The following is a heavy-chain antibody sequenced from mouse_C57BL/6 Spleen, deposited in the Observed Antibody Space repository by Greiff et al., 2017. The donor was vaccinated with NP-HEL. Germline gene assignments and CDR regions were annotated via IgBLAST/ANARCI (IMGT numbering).Heavy chain of an antibody. J-gene: IGHJ3*01. CDR1: GYTFTSYW. D-gene: IGHD2-3*01. CDR2: IYPGSGST. Sequence: QVQLQQPGAELVKPGASVKMSCKASGYTFTSYWITWAKQRPGQGLEWIGDIYPGSGSTNYNEKFKSKATLTVDTSSSTAYMQLSSLTSEDSAVYYCARSYDGYYAWFAYWGQGTLVTVSA. CDR3: ARSYDGYYAWFAY. V-gene: IGHV1-55*01.